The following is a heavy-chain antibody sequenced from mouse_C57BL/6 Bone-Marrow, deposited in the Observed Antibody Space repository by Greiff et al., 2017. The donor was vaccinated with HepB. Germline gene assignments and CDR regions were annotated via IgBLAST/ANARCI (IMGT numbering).Heavy chain of an antibody. J-gene: IGHJ4*01. CDR3: AREELLQYAMDY. V-gene: IGHV1-18*01. Sequence: VQLQQSGPELVKPGASVKIPCKASGYTFTDYNMDWVKQSHGKSLEWIGDINPNNGGTIYNQKFKGKATLTVDKSSSTAYMELRSLTSEDTAVYYCAREELLQYAMDYWGQGTSVTVSS. CDR2: INPNNGGT. D-gene: IGHD1-1*01. CDR1: GYTFTDYN.